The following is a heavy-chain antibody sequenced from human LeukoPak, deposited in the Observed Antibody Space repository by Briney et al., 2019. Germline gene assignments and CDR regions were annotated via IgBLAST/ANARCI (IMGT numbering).Heavy chain of an antibody. D-gene: IGHD3-22*01. Sequence: PGGSLRLSCAASGFTFSSYAMSWVRQAPGKGLEWVSAISGSGGSTYYADSVKGRFTISRDNSKNTLYLQMNSLRAEDTAVYYCAKDSSGYYVGFQDYWGQGTLVTVSS. V-gene: IGHV3-23*01. CDR1: GFTFSSYA. CDR2: ISGSGGST. CDR3: AKDSSGYYVGFQDY. J-gene: IGHJ4*02.